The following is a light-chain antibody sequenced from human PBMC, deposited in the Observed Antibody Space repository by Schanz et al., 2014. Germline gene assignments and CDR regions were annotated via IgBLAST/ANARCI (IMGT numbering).Light chain of an antibody. CDR1: SSDIGSYNY. J-gene: IGLJ2*01. Sequence: QSALTQPASVSGSPGQSITISCTGTSSDIGSYNYVSWYQQYPGEAPKLIIHGVSDRPSGISNRFSGSKSANTASLTISGLQAEDEADYYCSAYVQGRNFVAFGGGTKLTVL. CDR3: SAYVQGRNFVA. V-gene: IGLV2-23*02. CDR2: GVS.